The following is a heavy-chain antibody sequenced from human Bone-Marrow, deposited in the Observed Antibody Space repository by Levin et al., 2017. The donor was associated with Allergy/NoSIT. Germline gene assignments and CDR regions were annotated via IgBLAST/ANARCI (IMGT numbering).Heavy chain of an antibody. CDR3: ARYNGYDFDY. CDR1: GDSISSGGYY. V-gene: IGHV4-31*03. CDR2: IYYSGNT. J-gene: IGHJ4*02. Sequence: PSQTLSLPCPVSGDSISSGGYYWSWIRQHPGKGLEWIGYIYYSGNTYYNPSLKGRLSISVVTSKNQFSLRLNSVTAADTAVYFCARYNGYDFDYWGQGTLVTVSS. D-gene: IGHD5-12*01.